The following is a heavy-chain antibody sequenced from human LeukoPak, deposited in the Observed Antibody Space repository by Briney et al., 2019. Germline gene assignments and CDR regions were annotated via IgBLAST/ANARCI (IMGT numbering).Heavy chain of an antibody. CDR1: GFTFSSYA. CDR2: ISGSGGST. J-gene: IGHJ5*02. D-gene: IGHD2-2*01. V-gene: IGHV3-23*01. Sequence: AGGSLRLSCAASGFTFSSYAMSWVRQAPGKGLEWVSAISGSGGSTYYADSVKGRFTISRDNSKNTLYLQMNSLRAEDTAVYYCAKRGLSTLYCSSTSCKLLNNWFDPWGQGTLVTVSS. CDR3: AKRGLSTLYCSSTSCKLLNNWFDP.